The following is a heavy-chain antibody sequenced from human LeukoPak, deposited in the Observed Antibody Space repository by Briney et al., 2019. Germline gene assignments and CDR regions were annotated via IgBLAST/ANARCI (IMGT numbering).Heavy chain of an antibody. V-gene: IGHV1-2*06. CDR3: ARDRGIAAAGTSFTFDY. D-gene: IGHD6-13*01. CDR1: GYTFTDYY. CDR2: TNPNSGGT. Sequence: GASVKVSCKASGYTFTDYYMHWVRQAPGQGRGWMGRTNPNSGGTNYAQKFQGRVTMTRGTSISTAYMELSRLTSDDTAVYYCARDRGIAAAGTSFTFDYWGQGTLVTVSS. J-gene: IGHJ4*02.